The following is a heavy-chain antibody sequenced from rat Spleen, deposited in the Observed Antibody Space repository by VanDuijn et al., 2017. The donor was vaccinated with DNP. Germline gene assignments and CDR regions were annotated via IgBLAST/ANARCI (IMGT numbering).Heavy chain of an antibody. CDR3: TRGVYYGSSWAFDY. V-gene: IGHV5-20*01. CDR1: GFTFSDYY. Sequence: EVQLVESGGGLVQPGGSLKLSCAASGFTFSDYYMAWVRQAPTKGLEWVAYIRYDGGTTYYGDSVKGRFTISRDTAKSSLYLQMNSLKSEDTATYYCTRGVYYGSSWAFDYWGHGVMVTVSS. D-gene: IGHD1-6*01. J-gene: IGHJ2*01. CDR2: IRYDGGTT.